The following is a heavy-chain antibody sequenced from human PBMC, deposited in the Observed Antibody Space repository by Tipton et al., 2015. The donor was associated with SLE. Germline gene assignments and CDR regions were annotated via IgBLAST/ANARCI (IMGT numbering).Heavy chain of an antibody. D-gene: IGHD4-17*01. V-gene: IGHV4-38-2*01. CDR3: ASRPLYGDRDY. J-gene: IGHJ4*02. CDR2: IYHSGST. CDR1: PYSVSTDYF. Sequence: GLVKPSETLSLTCAVSPYSVSTDYFWGWIRQPPGKALEWIGEIYHSGSTNYNPSLKSRVTISVDKSKNQFSLKLSSVTAADTAVYYCASRPLYGDRDYWGQGNMVTVSS.